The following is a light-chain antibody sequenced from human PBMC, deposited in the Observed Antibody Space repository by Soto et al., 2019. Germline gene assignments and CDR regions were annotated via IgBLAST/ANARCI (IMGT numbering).Light chain of an antibody. CDR3: QHGYVAPYN. J-gene: IGKJ2*01. V-gene: IGKV1-39*01. CDR1: QDINVY. CDR2: SAS. Sequence: DIQMTQSPSSVSASIGDTVTISCRASQDINVYLNWYQQKPGEVPKLLIYSASSLHSGLPSRFTGSGSETDFTLTIRSLQPEDFATYYCQHGYVAPYNFGQGTKV.